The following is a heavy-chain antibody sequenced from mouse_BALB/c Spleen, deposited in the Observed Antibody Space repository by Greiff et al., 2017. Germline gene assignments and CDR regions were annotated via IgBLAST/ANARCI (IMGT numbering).Heavy chain of an antibody. CDR3: TRYDTTEVGY. CDR1: GYTFTDYE. CDR2: IDPETGGT. Sequence: VQLQHSGAELVRPGASVTLSCKASGYTFTDYEMHWVKQTPVHGLEWIGAIDPETGGTAYNQKFKGKATLTADKSSSTAYMELRSLTSEDSAVYYCTRYDTTEVGYWGQGTTLTVSS. D-gene: IGHD1-1*01. J-gene: IGHJ2*01. V-gene: IGHV1-15*01.